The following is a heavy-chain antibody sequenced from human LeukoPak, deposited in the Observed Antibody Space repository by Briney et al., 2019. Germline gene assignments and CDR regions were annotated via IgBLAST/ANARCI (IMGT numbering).Heavy chain of an antibody. Sequence: SETLSLTCAVYGGSFSGYYWSWIRQPPGKGLEWIGEINHSGSTYYNPSLKSRVTISVDRSKNQFSLKLSSVTAADTAVYYCARLESIAARPGAFDIWGQGTMVTVSS. CDR3: ARLESIAARPGAFDI. CDR2: INHSGST. CDR1: GGSFSGYY. J-gene: IGHJ3*02. V-gene: IGHV4-34*01. D-gene: IGHD6-6*01.